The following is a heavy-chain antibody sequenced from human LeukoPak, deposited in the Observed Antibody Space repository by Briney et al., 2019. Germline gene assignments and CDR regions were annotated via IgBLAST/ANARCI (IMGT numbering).Heavy chain of an antibody. CDR3: ARHTIFCSFINCSPFDP. Sequence: PSETLSLTCTVSGGSINNALYWAWIRQTPEQQLEWMGSVSHDGITNYSPSLGGRVSLSADTSKNAFFMEVHSVTAADSAIYYCARHTIFCSFINCSPFDPWGQGTLVTVSS. V-gene: IGHV4-39*01. CDR1: GGSINNALY. CDR2: VSHDGIT. D-gene: IGHD3-3*01. J-gene: IGHJ5*02.